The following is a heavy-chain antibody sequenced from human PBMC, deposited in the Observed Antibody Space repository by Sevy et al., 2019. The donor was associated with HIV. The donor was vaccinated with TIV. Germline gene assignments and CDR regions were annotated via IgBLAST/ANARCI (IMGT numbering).Heavy chain of an antibody. CDR2: LSFGCGEI. CDR3: AREGCTKPHDY. J-gene: IGHJ4*02. Sequence: GGSLRLSCAASGFTFSEYSMSWVRQPPGKGLEWVSTLSFGCGEINYADSVKGRFTISRDNSKSSGYLQMNNLRPEDTAVYYCAREGCTKPHDYWGQGTLVTVSS. V-gene: IGHV3-23*01. D-gene: IGHD2-8*01. CDR1: GFTFSEYS.